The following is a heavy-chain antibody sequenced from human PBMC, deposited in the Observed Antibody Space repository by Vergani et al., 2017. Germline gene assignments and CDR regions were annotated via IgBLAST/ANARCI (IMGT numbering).Heavy chain of an antibody. D-gene: IGHD6-13*01. J-gene: IGHJ1*01. CDR2: ISYDGSNK. Sequence: QVQLVESGGGVVQPGRSLRLSCAASGFTFSSYAMHWVRQAPGKGLEWVAVISYDGSNKYYADSVKGRFTISRDNSKNTLYLQMNSLRAEDTAVYYCARGYSSSWGEEYFQHWCQGTLVTVSS. CDR1: GFTFSSYA. V-gene: IGHV3-30*04. CDR3: ARGYSSSWGEEYFQH.